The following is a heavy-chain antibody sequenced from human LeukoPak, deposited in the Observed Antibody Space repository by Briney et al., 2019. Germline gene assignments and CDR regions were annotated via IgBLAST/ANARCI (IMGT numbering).Heavy chain of an antibody. CDR1: GYSFTSYW. J-gene: IGHJ4*02. Sequence: GESLQISCKGSGYSFTSYWIGWVRQMPGKGLEWMGIIYPGDSDTRYSPSFQGQVTISADKSISTAYLQWSSLKASDTAMYYCARLPLHFPDFWGGYFDYWGQGTLVTVSS. D-gene: IGHD3-3*01. V-gene: IGHV5-51*01. CDR3: ARLPLHFPDFWGGYFDY. CDR2: IYPGDSDT.